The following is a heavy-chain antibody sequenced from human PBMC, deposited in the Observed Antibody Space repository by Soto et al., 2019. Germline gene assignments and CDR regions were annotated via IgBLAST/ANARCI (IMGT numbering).Heavy chain of an antibody. V-gene: IGHV3-48*03. CDR3: ARDQEAGSFFPYYYGMDV. CDR2: ISSSGSTI. Sequence: GGSLRLSCATSGFTFSSYEMNWVRQAPGKGLEWVSYISSSGSTIYYADSVKGRFTISRDNAKNSLYLQMDSLRAEDTAVYYCARDQEAGSFFPYYYGMDVWGHGTTVTV. CDR1: GFTFSSYE. J-gene: IGHJ6*02. D-gene: IGHD6-13*01.